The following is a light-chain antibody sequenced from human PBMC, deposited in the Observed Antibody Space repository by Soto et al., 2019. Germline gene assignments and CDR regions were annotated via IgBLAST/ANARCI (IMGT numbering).Light chain of an antibody. V-gene: IGKV3-15*01. J-gene: IGKJ1*01. Sequence: EIVMTQSPATLSVSPGERATLSCRASQSVSSNLAGYQQKPGQAPRLLIYGASTRATGIPARFSGSGSGTEFTLTISSLQSEDFAVYDCQQDNNWPPWTFGQGTKVEIK. CDR2: GAS. CDR3: QQDNNWPPWT. CDR1: QSVSSN.